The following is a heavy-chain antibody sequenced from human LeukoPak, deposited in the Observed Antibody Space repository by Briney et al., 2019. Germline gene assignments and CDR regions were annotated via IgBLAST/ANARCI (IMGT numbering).Heavy chain of an antibody. Sequence: SETLSLTCAVYGGSFSGYYWSWIRQPPGKGLEWIGEINHSGSTNYNPSLKSRVTISVDTSKNQFSLKLSSVTAADTAVYYCASGRYNWNDGAYYWFDPWGQGTLVTVSS. CDR1: GGSFSGYY. V-gene: IGHV4-34*01. CDR3: ASGRYNWNDGAYYWFDP. D-gene: IGHD1-20*01. J-gene: IGHJ5*02. CDR2: INHSGST.